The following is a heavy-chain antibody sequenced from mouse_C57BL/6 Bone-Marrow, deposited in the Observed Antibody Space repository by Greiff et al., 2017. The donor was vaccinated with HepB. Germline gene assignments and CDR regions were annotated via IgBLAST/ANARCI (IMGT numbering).Heavy chain of an antibody. Sequence: VQLKESGGGLVQPGGSLSLSCAASGFTFTDYYMSWVRQPPGKALEWLGFIRNKANGYTTEYSASVKGRFTISRDNSQSILYLQMNALRAEDSATYYCARYNTTGGYFDVWGTGTTVTVSS. D-gene: IGHD1-1*01. CDR3: ARYNTTGGYFDV. V-gene: IGHV7-3*01. J-gene: IGHJ1*03. CDR1: GFTFTDYY. CDR2: IRNKANGYTT.